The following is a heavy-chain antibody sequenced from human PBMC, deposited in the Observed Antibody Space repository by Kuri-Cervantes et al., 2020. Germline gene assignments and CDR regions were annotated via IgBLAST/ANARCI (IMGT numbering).Heavy chain of an antibody. J-gene: IGHJ4*02. CDR1: GFTFSSYA. Sequence: GGSLRLSCAASGFTFSSYAMHWVRQAPGKGLEWVAVISYDGSNKYYADSVKGRFTISRDNSKNTLYLQMNSLRAEDTALYYCAKDGHSGWAYYFDYWGQGTLVTVSS. CDR3: AKDGHSGWAYYFDY. D-gene: IGHD6-19*01. V-gene: IGHV3-30-3*01. CDR2: ISYDGSNK.